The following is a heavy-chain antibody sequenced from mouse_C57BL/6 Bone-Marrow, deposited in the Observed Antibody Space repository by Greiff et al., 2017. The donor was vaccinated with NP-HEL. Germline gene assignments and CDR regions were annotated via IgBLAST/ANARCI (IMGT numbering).Heavy chain of an antibody. CDR2: ISNGGGST. V-gene: IGHV5-12*01. CDR3: ARGGDY. J-gene: IGHJ4*01. CDR1: GFTFSDYY. Sequence: EVQGVESGGGLVQPGGSLKLSCAASGFTFSDYYMYWVRQTPEKRLEWVAYISNGGGSTYYPDTVKGRFTISRDNAKNTLYLQMSRLKSEDTAMYYCARGGDYWGQGTSVTVSS.